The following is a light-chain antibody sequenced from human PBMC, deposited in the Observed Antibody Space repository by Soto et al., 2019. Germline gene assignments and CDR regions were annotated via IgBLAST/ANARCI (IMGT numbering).Light chain of an antibody. V-gene: IGLV1-40*01. Sequence: QSVLTQPPSVSAAPGQKVTISCSGTSSNIGNNFVSWYQQLPGTAPKLLIYGNSNRPSGVPDRFSGSKSGTSASLAITGLQAEDEADYYCQSYDSSLSWVFGGGTKVTVL. CDR2: GNS. J-gene: IGLJ3*02. CDR1: SSNIGNNF. CDR3: QSYDSSLSWV.